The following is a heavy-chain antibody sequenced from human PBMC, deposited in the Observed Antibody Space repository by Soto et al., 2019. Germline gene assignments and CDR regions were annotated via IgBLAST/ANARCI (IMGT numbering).Heavy chain of an antibody. CDR1: GYTFTGYG. J-gene: IGHJ4*02. CDR2: ISAHNGNT. Sequence: QVQLVQSGAEVKKPGASVKVSCKASGYTFTGYGIAWVRQAPGQGLEWMGWISAHNGNTISAQNLQGRVTMTTDTSTSRAYMELRSLRSDDTAVYFCARPSSGYGDDGLPLKFWGQGTLVTVSS. V-gene: IGHV1-18*01. D-gene: IGHD5-12*01. CDR3: ARPSSGYGDDGLPLKF.